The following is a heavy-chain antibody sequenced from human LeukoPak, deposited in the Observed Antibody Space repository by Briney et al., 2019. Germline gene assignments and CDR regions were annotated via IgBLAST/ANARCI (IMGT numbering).Heavy chain of an antibody. CDR2: INPNSGGT. V-gene: IGHV1-2*02. CDR1: GYTFTGYY. Sequence: ASVKVSCKASGYTFTGYYMHWVRQSPGQGLKWMGWINPNSGGTNYAQKFQGRVTMTRDTSISTAYMELSRLRSDETAVYYCARNLGYYGSGSYFSQTDYWGQGTLVTVSS. CDR3: ARNLGYYGSGSYFSQTDY. J-gene: IGHJ4*02. D-gene: IGHD3-10*01.